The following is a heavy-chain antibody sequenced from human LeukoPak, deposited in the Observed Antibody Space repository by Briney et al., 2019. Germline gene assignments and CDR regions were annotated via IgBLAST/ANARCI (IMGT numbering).Heavy chain of an antibody. CDR2: IYTTGRT. D-gene: IGHD3-10*01. CDR1: GGPIGGDY. Sequence: SETLSLTCSVSGGPIGGDYWSWIRQPPGKALEWIGYIYTTGRTNHNPSLKSRVTISVDTSKNQFSLKLSSVTAADTAVYYCARDYGSGSYSIRRRYNWFDPWGQGTLVTVSS. CDR3: ARDYGSGSYSIRRRYNWFDP. J-gene: IGHJ5*02. V-gene: IGHV4-4*09.